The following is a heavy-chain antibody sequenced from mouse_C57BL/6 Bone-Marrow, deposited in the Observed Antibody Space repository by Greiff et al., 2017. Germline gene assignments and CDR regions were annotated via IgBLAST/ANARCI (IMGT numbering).Heavy chain of an antibody. CDR1: GFTFSDYY. D-gene: IGHD2-4*01. J-gene: IGHJ4*01. CDR3: AILRRYYYAMDY. CDR2: INYDGSST. Sequence: EVHLVESEGGLVQPGRSMKLSCTASGFTFSDYYMAWVRQVPEKGLEWVANINYDGSSTYYLDSLKSCFIISGDKATNLLYLQMSSLKSEYTATYCCAILRRYYYAMDYWGQGTSVTVSS. V-gene: IGHV5-16*01.